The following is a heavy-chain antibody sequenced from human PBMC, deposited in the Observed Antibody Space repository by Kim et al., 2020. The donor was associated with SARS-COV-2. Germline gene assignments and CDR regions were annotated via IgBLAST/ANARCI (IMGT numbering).Heavy chain of an antibody. V-gene: IGHV4-59*08. CDR1: GVSISSYY. D-gene: IGHD2-15*01. Sequence: SETLSLTCTVSGVSISSYYWSWIRQPPGKGLEWIGYIYFGGNTNYNPSLKSRLTISRDTSKNQFSLDLDSVTAADTAVYYCARHVTDASGTDAFDIWGQG. J-gene: IGHJ3*02. CDR3: ARHVTDASGTDAFDI. CDR2: IYFGGNT.